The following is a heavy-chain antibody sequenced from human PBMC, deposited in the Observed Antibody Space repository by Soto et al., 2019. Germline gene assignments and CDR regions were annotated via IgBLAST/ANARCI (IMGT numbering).Heavy chain of an antibody. J-gene: IGHJ5*02. CDR3: AKGPYDILTGYPNWFDP. CDR2: ISGSGGST. CDR1: GLTVSGKKY. Sequence: PGGSLRLSCVASGLTVSGKKYMAWVRQAPGKGPEWVSAISGSGGSTYYADSVKGRFTISRDNSKNTLYLQMNSLRAEGTVVYYCAKGPYDILTGYPNWFDPWGQGTLVTVSS. V-gene: IGHV3-23*01. D-gene: IGHD3-9*01.